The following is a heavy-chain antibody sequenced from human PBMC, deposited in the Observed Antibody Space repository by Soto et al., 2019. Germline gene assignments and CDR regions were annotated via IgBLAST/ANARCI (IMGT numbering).Heavy chain of an antibody. D-gene: IGHD1-26*01. J-gene: IGHJ3*02. CDR2: INGGSGKT. CDR1: GFTFTLYS. Sequence: QVQLVQSGDEVKKPGASVKVSCRASGFTFTLYSMHWVRQAPGQRLEWMGWINGGSGKTKYSQKFQGRVTIARDTSASTAYMEVSSLRSEDTAVYYCARYSGNYQDAFDIWGQGTMVTVSS. CDR3: ARYSGNYQDAFDI. V-gene: IGHV1-3*01.